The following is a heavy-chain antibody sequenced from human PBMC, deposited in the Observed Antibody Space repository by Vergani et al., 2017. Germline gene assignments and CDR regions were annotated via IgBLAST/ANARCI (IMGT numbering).Heavy chain of an antibody. D-gene: IGHD1-26*01. Sequence: EVQLLESGGGLVQPGGSLRLTCAASGFTFSSYAMRWVRQAPGKGQEWVSAIGNGGDSAFYRDSVKGRFTISRENSKNTLYLQVNSLRAEDTAVYFCARTFGSTGSGCGDIWGQGTMVTVSS. V-gene: IGHV3-23*01. J-gene: IGHJ3*02. CDR1: GFTFSSYA. CDR3: ARTFGSTGSGCGDI. CDR2: IGNGGDSA.